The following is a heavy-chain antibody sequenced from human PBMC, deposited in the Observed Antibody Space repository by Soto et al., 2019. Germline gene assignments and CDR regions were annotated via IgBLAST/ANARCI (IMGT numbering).Heavy chain of an antibody. J-gene: IGHJ5*02. V-gene: IGHV4-31*03. CDR3: ARGVGSGWLNWFDT. D-gene: IGHD6-19*01. CDR1: GGSISSGGYY. CDR2: IDYSGST. Sequence: QVQLQESGPGLVKPSQTLSLTCTVSGGSISSGGYYWSWIRQHPGKGLEWIGYIDYSGSTYYNPSLTSRVTISVDTSKNQFSLKLSSVTAADTAVYYCARGVGSGWLNWFDTWGQGTLVTVSS.